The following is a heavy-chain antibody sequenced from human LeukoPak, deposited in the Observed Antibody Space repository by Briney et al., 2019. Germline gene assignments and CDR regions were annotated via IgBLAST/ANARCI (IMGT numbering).Heavy chain of an antibody. CDR3: ARAALVRGVDYFDS. D-gene: IGHD3-10*01. CDR1: GFTFSNYG. J-gene: IGHJ4*02. CDR2: VSDSGSYA. Sequence: PGGSLRLSCAAPGFTFSNYGMSWVRQAPGKGLEWVSVVSDSGSYAYYADSVKGRFTISRDNSKNTLYLQMNSLRAEDTAVYYCARAALVRGVDYFDSWGQGTLVTVSS. V-gene: IGHV3-23*01.